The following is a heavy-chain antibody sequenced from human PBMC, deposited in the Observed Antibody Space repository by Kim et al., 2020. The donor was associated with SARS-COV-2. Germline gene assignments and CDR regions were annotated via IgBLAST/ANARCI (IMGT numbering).Heavy chain of an antibody. J-gene: IGHJ4*02. V-gene: IGHV3-72*01. CDR1: GFTFSDHH. CDR3: AASRVGGVFDS. D-gene: IGHD3-16*01. Sequence: VGSLRLSCEASGFTFSDHHMDWVRQVLGKGLEWVGRTRNKASGYTTEHAASVKGRFIVSRDDSKNSMYLQMNSLETEDTAVYYCAASRVGGVFDSWGQGTLVTVSS. CDR2: TRNKASGYTT.